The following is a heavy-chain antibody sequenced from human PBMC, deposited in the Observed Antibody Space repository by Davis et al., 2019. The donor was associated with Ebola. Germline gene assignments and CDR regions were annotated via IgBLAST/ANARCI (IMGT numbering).Heavy chain of an antibody. D-gene: IGHD3-3*01. CDR3: ARDRGEYDFWSGYYFYYYYGMDV. CDR2: IRSRDTTI. V-gene: IGHV3-11*01. Sequence: GESLKISCAASGFTFSSSWMAWVRQAPGKGLEWVSSIRSRDTTIYYSDPVKGRFTVSRDNAKNSLYLQMNSLRAEDTAVYYCARDRGEYDFWSGYYFYYYYGMDVWGQGTTVTVSS. J-gene: IGHJ6*02. CDR1: GFTFSSSW.